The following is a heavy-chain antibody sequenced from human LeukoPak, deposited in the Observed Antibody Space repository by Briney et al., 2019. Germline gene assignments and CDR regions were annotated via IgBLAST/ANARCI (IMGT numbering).Heavy chain of an antibody. CDR3: AGAAAGSPFQH. CDR2: IFTTGST. V-gene: IGHV4-4*09. J-gene: IGHJ1*01. Sequence: SETLSLTCTVSDGSINTYSYYWSWTRQPPGKGLEYIGYIFTTGSTNYNPSLKSRVSISVDTSKNQFSLKLNSVTAADTAVYYCAGAAAGSPFQHWGQGTLVTVSS. CDR1: DGSINTYSYY. D-gene: IGHD6-13*01.